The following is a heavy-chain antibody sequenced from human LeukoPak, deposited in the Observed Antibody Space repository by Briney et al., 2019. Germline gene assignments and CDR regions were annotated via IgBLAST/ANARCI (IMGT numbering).Heavy chain of an antibody. CDR3: AKDIGYSSGWRPFQY. V-gene: IGHV3-9*01. Sequence: SLRLSCAASGFTFDDYAMHWVRQAPGKGLEWVSGISWNSGSIGYADSVKGRFTISRDNAKNSLYLQMNSLRAEDTALYYCAKDIGYSSGWRPFQYWGQGTLVTVSS. D-gene: IGHD6-19*01. CDR2: ISWNSGSI. J-gene: IGHJ4*02. CDR1: GFTFDDYA.